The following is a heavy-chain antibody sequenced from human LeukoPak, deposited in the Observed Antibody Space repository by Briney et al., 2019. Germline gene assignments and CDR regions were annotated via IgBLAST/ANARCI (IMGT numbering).Heavy chain of an antibody. CDR2: INPNSGGT. CDR1: GYTFTGYY. J-gene: IGHJ4*02. V-gene: IGHV1-2*02. Sequence: ASVKVSRKASGYTFTGYYMHWVRQAPGQGLEWMGWINPNSGGTNYAQKFQGRVTMTRDTSISTAYMELSRLRSDDTAVYYCARAPRGYARYYFDYWGQGTLVTVSS. CDR3: ARAPRGYARYYFDY. D-gene: IGHD6-25*01.